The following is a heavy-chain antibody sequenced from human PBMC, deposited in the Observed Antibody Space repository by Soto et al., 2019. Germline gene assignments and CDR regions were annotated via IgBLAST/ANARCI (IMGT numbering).Heavy chain of an antibody. D-gene: IGHD4-4*01. CDR1: GYSFTSYW. J-gene: IGHJ6*02. CDR3: ARHIYRTHINYYYGMDV. CDR2: IYPGDSDT. V-gene: IGHV5-51*01. Sequence: PGESLKISCKGSGYSFTSYWIGWVRQMPGKGLEWMGIIYPGDSDTRYSPSFQGQVTISADKSISTAYLQWSSLKASDTAMYYCARHIYRTHINYYYGMDVWGQGTTVTVSS.